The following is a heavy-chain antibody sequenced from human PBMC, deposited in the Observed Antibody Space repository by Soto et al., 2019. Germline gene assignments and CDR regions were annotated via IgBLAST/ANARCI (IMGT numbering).Heavy chain of an antibody. V-gene: IGHV1-8*01. D-gene: IGHD2-2*01. J-gene: IGHJ4*02. Sequence: ASVKVSCKASGYTFTSYDINWVRQATGQGLEWMGWMNPNSGNTGYAQKFQGRVTMTRNTSISTAYMELSSLRSEDTAVYYCARAGDQLGYCSSTSCYDFDYWGQGTLVTVSS. CDR1: GYTFTSYD. CDR2: MNPNSGNT. CDR3: ARAGDQLGYCSSTSCYDFDY.